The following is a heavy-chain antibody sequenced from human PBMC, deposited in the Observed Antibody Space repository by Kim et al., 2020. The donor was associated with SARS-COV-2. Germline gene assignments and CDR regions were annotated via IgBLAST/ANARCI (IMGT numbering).Heavy chain of an antibody. CDR2: GSI. V-gene: IGHV3-23*01. CDR3: AKIVGGNGY. Sequence: GSIHYADSVKGRFTIARDNTKDTRYVQMNSRRAEDTDVYYCAKIVGGNGYWGQGTLV. D-gene: IGHD1-26*01. J-gene: IGHJ4*02.